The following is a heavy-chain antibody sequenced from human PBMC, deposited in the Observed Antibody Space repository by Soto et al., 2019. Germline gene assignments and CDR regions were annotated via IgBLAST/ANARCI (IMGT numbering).Heavy chain of an antibody. V-gene: IGHV4-39*07. Sequence: PSETLSLTCTVSGDSISSSTYSWGWIRQPPGKGLEYIGTIYYSGKTYYNWPLESRVTISLDTSKNQFSLRLSSVTAADTAVYYCARTARTPDSWGQGTLVTVSS. D-gene: IGHD1-1*01. CDR2: IYYSGKT. CDR3: ARTARTPDS. CDR1: GDSISSSTYS. J-gene: IGHJ4*02.